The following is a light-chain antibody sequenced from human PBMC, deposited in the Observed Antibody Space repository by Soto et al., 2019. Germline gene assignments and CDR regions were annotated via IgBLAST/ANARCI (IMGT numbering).Light chain of an antibody. V-gene: IGKV3-11*01. Sequence: EIVLTQSPATLSLSPGERATLSCRASQSVSSYLAWYQQKPGQAPRLLLYDASNCATGIPARFSGSGSGTDFTLTISSLEPEDFAVYYCQQRSNWVTCGGGTKVEIK. CDR3: QQRSNWVT. CDR2: DAS. J-gene: IGKJ4*01. CDR1: QSVSSY.